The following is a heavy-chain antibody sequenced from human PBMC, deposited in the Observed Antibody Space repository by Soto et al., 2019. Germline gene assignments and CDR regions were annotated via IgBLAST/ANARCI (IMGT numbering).Heavy chain of an antibody. Sequence: EVQLVESGGGLVKPGGSLRLSCAASGFTFRSFTMNWVRQAPGKGLEWVSTISSNSAYIYYTDALRGRFTISRDNAKNSLHLQMNRPRAENTAVYYFTRDASRDSNPLGWFDPWGPGTLVTVSS. J-gene: IGHJ5*02. CDR3: TRDASRDSNPLGWFDP. CDR1: GFTFRSFT. D-gene: IGHD5-18*01. V-gene: IGHV3-21*02. CDR2: ISSNSAYI.